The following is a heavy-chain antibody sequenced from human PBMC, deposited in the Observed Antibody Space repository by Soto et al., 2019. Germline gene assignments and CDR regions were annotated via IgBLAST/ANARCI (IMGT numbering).Heavy chain of an antibody. CDR2: INAGNGNT. D-gene: IGHD3-3*01. J-gene: IGHJ4*02. CDR3: AIRSVYYYDSFDY. CDR1: GYTFTSYA. V-gene: IGHV1-3*01. Sequence: ASVKVSCKASGYTFTSYAMHWVRQAPGQRLEWMGWINAGNGNTKYSQKFQGRVTITRDTSASTAYMELSSLRSEDTAVYYCAIRSVYYYDSFDYWGQGTLVTVSS.